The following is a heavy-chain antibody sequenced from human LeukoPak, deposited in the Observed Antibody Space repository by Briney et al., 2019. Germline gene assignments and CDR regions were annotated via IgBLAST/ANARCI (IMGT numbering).Heavy chain of an antibody. J-gene: IGHJ4*02. CDR1: GYTFTGYY. V-gene: IGHV1-2*02. D-gene: IGHD5-24*01. Sequence: ASVKVSCKASGYTFTGYYTHWVRQAPGQGLEWMGWINPNSGGTNYAQKFQGRVTMTRDTSISTAYMELSRLRSDDTAVYYCARVGGDGYNKPRWDYWGQGTLVTVSS. CDR3: ARVGGDGYNKPRWDY. CDR2: INPNSGGT.